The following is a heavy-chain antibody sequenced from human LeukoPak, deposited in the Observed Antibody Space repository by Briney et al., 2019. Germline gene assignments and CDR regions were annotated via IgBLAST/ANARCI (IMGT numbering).Heavy chain of an antibody. J-gene: IGHJ4*02. CDR2: ISYDGSNK. V-gene: IGHV3-30-3*01. CDR1: GFTFSSYA. Sequence: AGGSLRLSCAASGFTFSSYAMHWVRQAPGKGLEWVAVISYDGSNKYYADSVKGRFTISRDTSKNTLYLQMNSLRAEDTAVYYCARDGGIGLDYWGQGTLVTVSS. D-gene: IGHD3-16*01. CDR3: ARDGGIGLDY.